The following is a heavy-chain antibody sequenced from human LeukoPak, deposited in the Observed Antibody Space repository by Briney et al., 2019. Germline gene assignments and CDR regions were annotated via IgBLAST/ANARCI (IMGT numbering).Heavy chain of an antibody. CDR3: ARQMTTVTDDYFDY. V-gene: IGHV1-18*01. J-gene: IGHJ4*02. Sequence: ASVKVSCKASGYTFTSYGISWVRQAPGQGLEWMGWISAYNGNTNYAQKLQGKVTMTTDTSTSTAYMELRSLRSDDTAVYYCARQMTTVTDDYFDYWGQGTLATVSS. CDR1: GYTFTSYG. D-gene: IGHD4-11*01. CDR2: ISAYNGNT.